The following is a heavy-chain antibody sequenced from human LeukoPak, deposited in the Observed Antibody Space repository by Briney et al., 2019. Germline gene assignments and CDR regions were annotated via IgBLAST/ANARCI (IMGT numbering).Heavy chain of an antibody. CDR2: MNPNSGNT. D-gene: IGHD2-2*01. CDR3: ARGGRYCSSTSCYRRAGARRYYYYYMDV. J-gene: IGHJ6*03. Sequence: ASVKVSCKASGYTFTSYDINWVRQATGQGLEWMGCMNPNSGNTGYAHKFQGRVTMTRNTSISTAYIELSSLRSEDTAVYYCARGGRYCSSTSCYRRAGARRYYYYYMDVWGKGTTVTVSS. CDR1: GYTFTSYD. V-gene: IGHV1-8*01.